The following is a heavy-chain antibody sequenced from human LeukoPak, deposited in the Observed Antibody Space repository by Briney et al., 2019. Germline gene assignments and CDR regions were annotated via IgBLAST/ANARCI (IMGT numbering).Heavy chain of an antibody. J-gene: IGHJ4*02. CDR3: ARGPYYYDSPYFDH. Sequence: PSETLSLTCTVSGGSISSGGYYWSWIRQHPGKGLEWIGYIYYSGSTYYNPSLKSRVTMSVDTSKHQFSLRLTSVTAADTAVYYCARGPYYYDSPYFDHWGQGTLVTVSS. CDR1: GGSISSGGYY. CDR2: IYYSGST. D-gene: IGHD3-22*01. V-gene: IGHV4-31*03.